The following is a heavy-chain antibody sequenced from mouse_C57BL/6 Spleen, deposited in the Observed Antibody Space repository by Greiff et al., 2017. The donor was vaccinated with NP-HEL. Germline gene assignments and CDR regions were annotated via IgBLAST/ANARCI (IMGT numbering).Heavy chain of an antibody. J-gene: IGHJ4*01. D-gene: IGHD4-1*01. Sequence: QVQLQQPGAELVKPGASVKLSCKASGYTFTSYWMQWVKQRPGQGLEWIGEFDPSDSYTNYNQKFKGKATLTVDTSSSTAYMQLSSLTSEDSAVYYCARRTGKRYYAMDYWGQGTSVTVSS. CDR1: GYTFTSYW. V-gene: IGHV1-50*01. CDR2: FDPSDSYT. CDR3: ARRTGKRYYAMDY.